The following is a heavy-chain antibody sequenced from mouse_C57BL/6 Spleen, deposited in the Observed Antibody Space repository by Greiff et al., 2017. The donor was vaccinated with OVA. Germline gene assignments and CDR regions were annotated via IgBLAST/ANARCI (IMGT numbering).Heavy chain of an antibody. CDR3: AKYDYEAY. CDR2: ISSGSGSI. CDR1: GFTFSDYG. V-gene: IGHV5-17*01. Sequence: EVMLVESGGGLVKPGGSLKLSCAASGFTFSDYGMHWVRQTPEKRLEWVASISSGSGSIYYADPVTGRFTISRDNAKNTLYVQMNSLRSEDTAMYYCAKYDYEAYWGQGTLVTVSA. D-gene: IGHD2-4*01. J-gene: IGHJ3*01.